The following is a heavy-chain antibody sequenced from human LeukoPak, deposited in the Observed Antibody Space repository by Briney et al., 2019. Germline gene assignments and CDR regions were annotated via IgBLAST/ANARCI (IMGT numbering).Heavy chain of an antibody. V-gene: IGHV4-59*01. CDR2: IYYSGST. Sequence: SETLSLTCTVSGGSISSYYWSWIRQPPGKGLEWIGYIYYSGSTNYNPSLKSRVTISVDTSKNQFSLKLSSVTAADTAAYYCARWGGVVAATYYYYGMDVWGKGTTVTVSS. CDR1: GGSISSYY. D-gene: IGHD2-15*01. CDR3: ARWGGVVAATYYYYGMDV. J-gene: IGHJ6*04.